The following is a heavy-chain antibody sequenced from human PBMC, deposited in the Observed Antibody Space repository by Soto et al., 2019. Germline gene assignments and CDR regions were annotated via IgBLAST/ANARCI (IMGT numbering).Heavy chain of an antibody. CDR2: IKQDGSER. D-gene: IGHD6-13*01. CDR3: ARIAYCSWCFDY. Sequence: EVQLVESGGGLVQPGGSLRLSCADSGLTFSRYWVSWLRQAPGKGLEWVASIKQDGSERYYVDSVKGRFTISRDNAKNSQYLQMNSLRAEDTAVYYCARIAYCSWCFDYWGQGALVTVSS. CDR1: GLTFSRYW. J-gene: IGHJ4*02. V-gene: IGHV3-7*04.